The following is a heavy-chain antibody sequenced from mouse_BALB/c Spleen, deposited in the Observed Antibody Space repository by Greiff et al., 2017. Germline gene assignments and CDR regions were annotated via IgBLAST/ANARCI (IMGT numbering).Heavy chain of an antibody. CDR1: GFTFSSFG. J-gene: IGHJ1*01. CDR2: ISSGSSTI. Sequence: EVKLVESGGGLVQPGGSRKLSCAASGFTFSSFGMHWVRQAPEKGLEWVAYISSGSSTIYYADTVKGRFTISRDNPKNTLFLQMTSLRSEDTAMYYCARSKDYWYFDVWGAGTTVTVSS. V-gene: IGHV5-17*02. CDR3: ARSKDYWYFDV.